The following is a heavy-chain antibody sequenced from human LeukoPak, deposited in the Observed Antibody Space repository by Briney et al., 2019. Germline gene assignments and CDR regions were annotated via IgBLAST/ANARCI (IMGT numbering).Heavy chain of an antibody. CDR2: ISGTADSK. CDR1: RFTFRNYA. CDR3: AKADATIGGAFDT. Sequence: GGSLRLSCAASRFTFRNYAMSWVRQAPGRGLEWLCIISGTADSKYYADSVKGRSTISRDNPRSTLYLEMNILRAEDTAVYYCAKADATIGGAFDTWGQGTMVIVSS. J-gene: IGHJ3*02. D-gene: IGHD3-16*01. V-gene: IGHV3-23*01.